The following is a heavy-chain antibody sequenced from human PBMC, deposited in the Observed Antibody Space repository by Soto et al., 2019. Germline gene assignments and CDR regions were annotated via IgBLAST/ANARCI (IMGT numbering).Heavy chain of an antibody. CDR2: IYPGASDT. V-gene: IGHV5-51*01. J-gene: IGHJ4*02. Sequence: PGESLKISCQGSGYSFPSYWIGWVRQMPGKGLEWMGIIYPGASDTKYSPSFQGQVTISADRSINTAYLQWSSLKASDTAMYYCARHKAGYCSTTSCHPADYWGQGTLVTVSS. D-gene: IGHD2-2*03. CDR3: ARHKAGYCSTTSCHPADY. CDR1: GYSFPSYW.